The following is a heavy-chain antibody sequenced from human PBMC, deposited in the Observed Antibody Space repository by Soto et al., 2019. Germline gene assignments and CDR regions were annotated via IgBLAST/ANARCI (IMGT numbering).Heavy chain of an antibody. CDR3: ARAPTGYSYGSLAFDI. CDR1: GDSFSSNSAA. J-gene: IGHJ3*02. D-gene: IGHD5-18*01. CDR2: TYYRSKWYN. Sequence: PSQTLSLTCAISGDSFSSNSAAWNWIRQSPSRGLEWLGRTYYRSKWYNDYAVSVKSRITINPDTSKNQFSLQLNSVTPEDTAVYYCARAPTGYSYGSLAFDIWGQGTMITVSS. V-gene: IGHV6-1*01.